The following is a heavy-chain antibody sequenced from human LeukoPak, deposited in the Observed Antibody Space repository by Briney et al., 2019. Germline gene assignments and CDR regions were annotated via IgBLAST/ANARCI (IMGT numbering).Heavy chain of an antibody. D-gene: IGHD3-9*01. CDR1: GYTFTGYY. V-gene: IGHV1-2*02. CDR2: INPNSGGT. J-gene: IGHJ6*03. CDR3: AREGPGTYYDILTGYYYDYYYYMDV. Sequence: ASVKVSCKASGYTFTGYYMHWVRQAPGQGLEWMGWINPNSGGTNYAQKFQGRVTMTRDTSISTAYMELSRLRSDDTAVCYCAREGPGTYYDILTGYYYDYYYYMDVWGKGTTVTISS.